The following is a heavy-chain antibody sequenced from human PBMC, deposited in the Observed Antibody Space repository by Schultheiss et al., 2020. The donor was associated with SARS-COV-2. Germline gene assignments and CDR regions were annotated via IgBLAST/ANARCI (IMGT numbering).Heavy chain of an antibody. CDR1: GFTFSDYY. CDR3: ARSDLRSSGYYYLPYGMDV. CDR2: ISSSSSTI. V-gene: IGHV3-11*04. J-gene: IGHJ6*02. D-gene: IGHD3-22*01. Sequence: GESLKISCAASGFTFSDYYMNWVRQAPGKGLEWVSYISSSSSTIYYADSVKGRFTISRDNAKNSLYLQMNSLRAEDTAVYYCARSDLRSSGYYYLPYGMDVWGQGTTVTVSS.